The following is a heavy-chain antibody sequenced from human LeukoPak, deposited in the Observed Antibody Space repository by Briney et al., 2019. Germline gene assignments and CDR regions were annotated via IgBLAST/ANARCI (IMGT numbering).Heavy chain of an antibody. D-gene: IGHD3-10*01. CDR1: GYTFTGYW. CDR3: ARDSQGITLY. CDR2: ISPSGGST. Sequence: GASVKLSCKALGYTFTGYWMHWVRQAPGQGPEWMGVISPSGGSTIYAQKFKGRVTMTRDMSTSTVYMELSSLRSEDTAVYYCARDSQGITLYWGQGTLVTVSS. V-gene: IGHV1-46*01. J-gene: IGHJ4*02.